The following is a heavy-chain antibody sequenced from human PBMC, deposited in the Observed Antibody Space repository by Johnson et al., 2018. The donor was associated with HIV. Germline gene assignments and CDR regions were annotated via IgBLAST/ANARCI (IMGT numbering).Heavy chain of an antibody. D-gene: IGHD3-22*01. J-gene: IGHJ3*02. CDR1: GFTFSSYA. CDR2: ISYDGSNK. V-gene: IGHV3-30*04. Sequence: QVQLVESGGGVVQPGRSLRLSCAASGFTFSSYAMHWVRQAPGKGLEWVAVISYDGSNKNYADSVKGRFTISRDHTKNTLSLQMNSLRAEDTAVYDCARASPNYYDSSGYFPLDGFDIWGQGTMVTVSS. CDR3: ARASPNYYDSSGYFPLDGFDI.